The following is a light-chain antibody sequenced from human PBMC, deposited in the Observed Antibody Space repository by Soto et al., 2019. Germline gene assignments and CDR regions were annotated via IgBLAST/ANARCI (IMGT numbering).Light chain of an antibody. CDR2: GAS. CDR3: QQYSNSVT. CDR1: QNISPW. J-gene: IGKJ1*01. V-gene: IGKV1-5*01. Sequence: DIQMTQSPSTLFASVVDRFTIACRASQNISPWLAWYQQKPGKAPKLLIYGASSLEGGVPSRFSGSGSGRDFTLTISSLLPDDFATYYCQQYSNSVTFGQGTKVDIK.